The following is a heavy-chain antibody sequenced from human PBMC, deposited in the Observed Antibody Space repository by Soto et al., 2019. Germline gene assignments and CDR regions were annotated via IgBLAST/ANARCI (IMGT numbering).Heavy chain of an antibody. V-gene: IGHV4-4*02. Sequence: QVQLQESGPGLVKPSGTLSLTCSVSGASISSTSSGDWWSWVRQPPGKGLEWIGEIHHSANTNYNPSRKSRVTMAVAKSKNQFSRRLSSVTAADTAVYYCAKMVGATLVDYWGQGTLVTVSS. CDR2: IHHSANT. D-gene: IGHD1-26*01. J-gene: IGHJ4*02. CDR1: GASISSTSSGDW. CDR3: AKMVGATLVDY.